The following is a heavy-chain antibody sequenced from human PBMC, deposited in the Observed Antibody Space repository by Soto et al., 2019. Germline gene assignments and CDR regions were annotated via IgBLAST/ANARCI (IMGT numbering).Heavy chain of an antibody. Sequence: SGGSLRLSCAASGFTFSTYAMSWVRQAPGKGLEWVSAISDSGDNTYYADSVKGRFTISRDNSKNTLYLQMNSLRAEDTAVYYCAKDLGIPGYWGQGTLVTVSS. D-gene: IGHD2-21*01. CDR1: GFTFSTYA. CDR2: ISDSGDNT. CDR3: AKDLGIPGY. V-gene: IGHV3-23*01. J-gene: IGHJ4*02.